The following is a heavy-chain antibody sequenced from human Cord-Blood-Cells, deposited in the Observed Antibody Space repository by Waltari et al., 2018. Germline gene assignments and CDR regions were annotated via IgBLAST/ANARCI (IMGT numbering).Heavy chain of an antibody. Sequence: QVQLQASGPGLVKPSETVSITGTASGVSISSYYWSWTQQRAGKGLEWIGRIYTSGSTNYNPSLKSRVTMSVDTSKNQFSLKLSSVTAADTAVYYCARDVGATPYYYYGMDVWGQGTTVTVSS. CDR1: GVSISSYY. D-gene: IGHD1-26*01. V-gene: IGHV4-4*07. CDR3: ARDVGATPYYYYGMDV. CDR2: IYTSGST. J-gene: IGHJ6*02.